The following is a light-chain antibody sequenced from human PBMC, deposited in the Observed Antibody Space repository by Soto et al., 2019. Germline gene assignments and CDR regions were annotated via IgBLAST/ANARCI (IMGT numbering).Light chain of an antibody. V-gene: IGKV3-11*01. CDR1: QSLDSF. J-gene: IGKJ5*01. CDR2: DTS. Sequence: EIVFTQSPATLALSPGERATLSCRASQSLDSFLAWYQQKPGQAPRLLIYDTSNRATGVPARFSGSGSGTDFTLTISSLEPEDFAVYYCQQSSSWITFGQGTRLEIK. CDR3: QQSSSWIT.